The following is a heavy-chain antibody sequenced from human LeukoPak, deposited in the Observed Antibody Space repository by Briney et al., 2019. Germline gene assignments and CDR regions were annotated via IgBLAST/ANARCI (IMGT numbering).Heavy chain of an antibody. CDR3: ARDRGGSYSAIDY. CDR1: GFTFSSYS. J-gene: IGHJ4*01. D-gene: IGHD1-26*01. V-gene: IGHV3-48*04. CDR2: ISSSSSTI. Sequence: GGSLRLSCAASGFTFSSYSMNWVRQAPGKGLEWVSFISSSSSTIYYADSVKGRFTTSRDNAKNSLYLQMNSLRAEDTAVYYCARDRGGSYSAIDYWGQGTLVTVSS.